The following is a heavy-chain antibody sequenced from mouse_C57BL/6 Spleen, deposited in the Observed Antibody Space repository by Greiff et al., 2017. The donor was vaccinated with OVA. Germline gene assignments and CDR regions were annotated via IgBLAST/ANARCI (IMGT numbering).Heavy chain of an antibody. CDR1: GYTFTSYW. CDR3: ARGGQVQVPCLAY. D-gene: IGHD2-14*01. CDR2: IDPSDSYT. Sequence: QVQLQQPGAELVRPGTSVKLSCKASGYTFTSYWMHWVKQRPGQGLEWIGVIDPSDSYTNYNQKFKGKATLTVDTSSSTAYMQLSSLTSEASAVFYGARGGQVQVPCLAYGGQG. J-gene: IGHJ3*01. V-gene: IGHV1-59*01.